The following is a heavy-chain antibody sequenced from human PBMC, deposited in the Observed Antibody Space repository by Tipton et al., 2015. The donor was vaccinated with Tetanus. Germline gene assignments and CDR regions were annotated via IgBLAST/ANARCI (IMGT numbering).Heavy chain of an antibody. V-gene: IGHV4-59*01. J-gene: IGHJ4*02. CDR3: ARMYCSGGSCYFDY. Sequence: TLSLTCTVSGGSISSYYWSWIRQPPGKGLEWIGYIYYSGSTNYNPSLKSRVTISVDTSKNQFSLKLSSVTAADTAVYYCARMYCSGGSCYFDYWGQGTLVTVSS. CDR1: GGSISSYY. D-gene: IGHD2-15*01. CDR2: IYYSGST.